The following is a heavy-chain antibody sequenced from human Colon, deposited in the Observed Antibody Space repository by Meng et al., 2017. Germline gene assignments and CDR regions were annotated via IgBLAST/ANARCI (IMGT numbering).Heavy chain of an antibody. CDR1: GFTFTESY. CDR2: INQEGSEK. J-gene: IGHJ4*02. CDR3: ARDLDY. V-gene: IGHV3-7*01. Sequence: GGSLRLSCAVSGFTFTESYMTWVRQTPGQGLEWVANINQEGSEKYYVDSVKGRFTISRDNAKNLLYLQMNSLRAEDTAVYYCARDLDYWGPGTLVTVSS.